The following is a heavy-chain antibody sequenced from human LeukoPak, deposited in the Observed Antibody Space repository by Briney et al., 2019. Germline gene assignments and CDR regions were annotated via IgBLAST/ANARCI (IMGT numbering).Heavy chain of an antibody. D-gene: IGHD3-22*01. CDR2: INHSGST. CDR3: ARQEYFYDVSGYLNDY. J-gene: IGHJ4*02. CDR1: GGSISSSSYY. V-gene: IGHV4-39*07. Sequence: SETLSLTCTVSGGSISSSSYYWGWIRQPPGKGLEWIGEINHSGSTNYNPSLKSRVTISVDTSKNQFSLWLNSVTAADTAVYYCARQEYFYDVSGYLNDYWGQGTLVTVSS.